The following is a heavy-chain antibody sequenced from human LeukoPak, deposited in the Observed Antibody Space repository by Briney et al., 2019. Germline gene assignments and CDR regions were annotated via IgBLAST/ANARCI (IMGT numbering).Heavy chain of an antibody. CDR2: INYTGST. V-gene: IGHV4-59*04. CDR1: GGSISNYY. CDR3: ARVAGYLPTRWFDP. Sequence: SETLSLTCNVSGGSISNYYWSWIRQPPGKGLEWIGGINYTGSTSYNPSLKSRVTISVDTSQNQFFLLLTSVTAADTAVYYCARVAGYLPTRWFDPWGQGTHVTVSP. D-gene: IGHD6-25*01. J-gene: IGHJ5*02.